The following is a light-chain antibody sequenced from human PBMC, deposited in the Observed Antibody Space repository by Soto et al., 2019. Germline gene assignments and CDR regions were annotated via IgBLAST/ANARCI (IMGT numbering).Light chain of an antibody. V-gene: IGKV1-33*01. CDR3: QQYDNLPPGLT. Sequence: DIQMTQSPSSLSASVGDRVTITCQASQDISNYLNWYQQKPGKAPKLLIYDASNLETGVPSRFSGSGSGTDFTFTISSLQHEDIATYYCQQYDNLPPGLTFGGGTKVEIK. CDR1: QDISNY. J-gene: IGKJ4*01. CDR2: DAS.